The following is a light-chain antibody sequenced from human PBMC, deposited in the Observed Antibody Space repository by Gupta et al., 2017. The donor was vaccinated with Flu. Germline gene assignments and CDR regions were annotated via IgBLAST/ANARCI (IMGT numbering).Light chain of an antibody. CDR3: QMWDSSSDHVV. CDR2: DDS. Sequence: SYVLTQAPSVSVAPGQTARITCGGHNIGSQSVHWYQQRPGQAPVLVVYDDSDRPSGIPERFSGSNSGNTATLTISRVEAGDEADYYCQMWDSSSDHVVFGGGTKLTVL. V-gene: IGLV3-21*02. CDR1: NIGSQS. J-gene: IGLJ3*02.